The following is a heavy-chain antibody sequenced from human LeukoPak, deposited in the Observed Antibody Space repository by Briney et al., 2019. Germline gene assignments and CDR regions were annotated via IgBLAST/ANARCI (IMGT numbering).Heavy chain of an antibody. V-gene: IGHV3-30*03. CDR3: ARDGNSGYDSTYHYGIDV. J-gene: IGHJ6*02. CDR2: ISYDGSNK. Sequence: GGSLRLSCAASGFTFSSYGMHWVRQAPGKGLEWVAVISYDGSNKYYADSVKGRFTISRDNSKNTLYLLMNSLRPEDTALYYCARDGNSGYDSTYHYGIDVWGQGTTVTVSS. D-gene: IGHD5-12*01. CDR1: GFTFSSYG.